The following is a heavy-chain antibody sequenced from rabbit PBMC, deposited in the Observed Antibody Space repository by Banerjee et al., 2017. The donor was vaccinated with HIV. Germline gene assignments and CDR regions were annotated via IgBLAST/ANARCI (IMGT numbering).Heavy chain of an antibody. Sequence: QEQLVESGGGLVKPGASLTLTCKASGFSFSSGYDMCWVRQAPGKGLEWIACIDTGDGGAYYASWAKGRFTITSSTTLNTVTLQLTSLTAADTATYFCARDLVGGGNGLHNLWGPGTLVTVS. D-gene: IGHD5-1*01. CDR3: ARDLVGGGNGLHNL. V-gene: IGHV1S47*01. J-gene: IGHJ4*01. CDR1: GFSFSSGYD. CDR2: IDTGDGGA.